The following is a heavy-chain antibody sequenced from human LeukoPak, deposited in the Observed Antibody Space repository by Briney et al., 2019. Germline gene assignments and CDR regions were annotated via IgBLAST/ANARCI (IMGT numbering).Heavy chain of an antibody. CDR1: GYTFSSYG. Sequence: PGRSLRLSCAASGYTFSSYGMHWVRQAPGKRLEWVAVISDHGSNKYYADSVKGRFTISRDNSKNTLYLQMNSLRAEDTAVYYCARGAVPYCSSTSCMDLYYWGQGTLVTVSS. D-gene: IGHD2-2*01. CDR2: ISDHGSNK. J-gene: IGHJ4*02. CDR3: ARGAVPYCSSTSCMDLYY. V-gene: IGHV3-30*03.